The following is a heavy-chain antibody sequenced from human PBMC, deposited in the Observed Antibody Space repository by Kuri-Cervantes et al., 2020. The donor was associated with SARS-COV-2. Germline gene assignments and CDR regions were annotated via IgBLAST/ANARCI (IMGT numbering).Heavy chain of an antibody. D-gene: IGHD3-10*01. CDR2: IYDSGST. J-gene: IGHJ4*02. CDR1: GGSIRSSSYY. Sequence: GSRRPSWTVSGGSIRSSSYYWGWIRQPPGKGLEWIGVIYDSGSTYYNPCRKSRVTISVDTSKNHFSLKLSSVTAADTAVYYCASLEGWFPLWFPFDYWGQGTLVTVSS. CDR3: ASLEGWFPLWFPFDY. V-gene: IGHV4-39*01.